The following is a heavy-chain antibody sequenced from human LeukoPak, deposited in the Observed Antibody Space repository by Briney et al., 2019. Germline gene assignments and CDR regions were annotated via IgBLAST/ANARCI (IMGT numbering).Heavy chain of an antibody. CDR1: GSSISGYF. D-gene: IGHD5-12*01. Sequence: SETLSLTCTVSGSSISGYFWTWIRQPAGKELEWIGRVYTCGTTYYNPSLESRVTISLDTFNNQFSLRVTSVTAADTAIYYCARGTEKTRISGYYSFDHWGRGLLVTVSS. J-gene: IGHJ4*02. V-gene: IGHV4-4*07. CDR2: VYTCGTT. CDR3: ARGTEKTRISGYYSFDH.